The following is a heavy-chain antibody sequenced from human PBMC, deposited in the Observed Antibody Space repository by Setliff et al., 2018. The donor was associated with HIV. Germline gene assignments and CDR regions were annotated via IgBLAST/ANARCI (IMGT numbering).Heavy chain of an antibody. CDR1: GGSVSSSNW. CDR2: ISQSGST. J-gene: IGHJ5*02. Sequence: PSETLSLTCAVSGGSVSSSNWWSWVRQPPGQGLEWIGEISQSGSTNYNPSLKSRVTISVDKSKNQFSLKLSSVTAADTAVYYCARGPARAVARPGWLDPWGQGTLVTVSS. V-gene: IGHV4-4*02. D-gene: IGHD6-19*01. CDR3: ARGPARAVARPGWLDP.